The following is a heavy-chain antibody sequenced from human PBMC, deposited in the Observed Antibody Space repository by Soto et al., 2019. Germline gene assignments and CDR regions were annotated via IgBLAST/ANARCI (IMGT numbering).Heavy chain of an antibody. CDR2: ISYDGSNK. D-gene: IGHD3-9*01. Sequence: QVQLVESGGGVVQPGRSLRLSCAASGFTFSSYGMHWVRQAPGKGLEWVAVISYDGSNKYYADSVKGRFTISRDNSKNTLYLQMNSLRAEDTAVYYCAKDSRNRAYYDILTGPISPDFDYWGQGTLVTFSS. J-gene: IGHJ4*02. V-gene: IGHV3-30*18. CDR3: AKDSRNRAYYDILTGPISPDFDY. CDR1: GFTFSSYG.